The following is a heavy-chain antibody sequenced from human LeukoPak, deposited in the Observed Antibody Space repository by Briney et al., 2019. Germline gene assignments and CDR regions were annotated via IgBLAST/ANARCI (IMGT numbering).Heavy chain of an antibody. CDR2: INHSGST. CDR3: ARGLKTATKSGYCSGGSCRTHYYGMDV. J-gene: IGHJ6*04. D-gene: IGHD2-15*01. Sequence: SETLSLTRAVYGGSFSGYYWSWIRQPPGKGLEWIGEINHSGSTNYNPSLKSRVTISVDTSKNQFSLKLSSVTAADTAVYYCARGLKTATKSGYCSGGSCRTHYYGMDVWGKGTTVTVSS. CDR1: GGSFSGYY. V-gene: IGHV4-34*01.